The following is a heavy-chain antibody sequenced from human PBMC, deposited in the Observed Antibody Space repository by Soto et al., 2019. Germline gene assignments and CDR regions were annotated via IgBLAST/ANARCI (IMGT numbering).Heavy chain of an antibody. CDR2: MNPGSGDA. D-gene: IGHD3-16*01. CDR1: GYSFTNND. J-gene: IGHJ5*02. V-gene: IGHV1-8*01. CDR3: ARMATFGSLNWFDP. Sequence: ASVKVSCKASGYSFTNNDVSWVRQATGQGLEWMGWMNPGSGDAGYAQKFQGRVTMTRDISIATAYLELSSLRSDDTAIYYCARMATFGSLNWFDPWGQGTLVTVSS.